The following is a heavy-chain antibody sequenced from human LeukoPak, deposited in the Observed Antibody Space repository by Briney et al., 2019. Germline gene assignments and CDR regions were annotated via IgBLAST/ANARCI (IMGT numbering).Heavy chain of an antibody. V-gene: IGHV4-38-2*01. J-gene: IGHJ4*02. CDR3: ARTYGFWSGYLPYYFDY. D-gene: IGHD3-3*01. CDR2: IYHSGST. Sequence: SETLSLTCAVSGYSISSGYYWGWIRQPPGKGLEWIGSIYHSGSTYYNPSLKSRVTISVDTSKNQFSLKLSSVTAADTAVYYCARTYGFWSGYLPYYFDYWGQGTLVTVSS. CDR1: GYSISSGYY.